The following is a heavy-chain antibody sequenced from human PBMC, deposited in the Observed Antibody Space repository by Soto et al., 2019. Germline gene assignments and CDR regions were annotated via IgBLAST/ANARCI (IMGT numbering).Heavy chain of an antibody. CDR3: ARDAPTVPYSFDY. J-gene: IGHJ4*02. CDR1: GFTLSSYG. V-gene: IGHV3-33*01. Sequence: GGSLRLSCTASGFTLSSYGMHWVRQAPGKGLEWVAVIWYDGSDKYYADSVKGRFTISRDNSRNTLYLQMNSLRAEDTAVYYCARDAPTVPYSFDYWGQAPLVTVSS. CDR2: IWYDGSDK. D-gene: IGHD4-17*01.